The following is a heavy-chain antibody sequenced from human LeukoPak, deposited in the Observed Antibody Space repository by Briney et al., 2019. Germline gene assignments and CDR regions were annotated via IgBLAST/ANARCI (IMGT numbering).Heavy chain of an antibody. CDR3: AKESDYYGSGSSVRRYFDY. V-gene: IGHV3-33*06. CDR2: IWYDGSNK. J-gene: IGHJ4*02. Sequence: GRSLRLSCAASGSTFSSYGMHWVRQAPGKGLEWVAVIWYDGSNKYYADSVKGRFTISRDNSKNTLYLQMNSLRAEDTAVYYCAKESDYYGSGSSVRRYFDYWGQGTLVTVSS. CDR1: GSTFSSYG. D-gene: IGHD3-10*01.